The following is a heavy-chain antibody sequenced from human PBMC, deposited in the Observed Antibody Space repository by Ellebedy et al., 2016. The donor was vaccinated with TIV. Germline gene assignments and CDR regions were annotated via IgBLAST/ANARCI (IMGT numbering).Heavy chain of an antibody. V-gene: IGHV4-34*01. J-gene: IGHJ4*02. CDR3: ARRAVAGTKHKRGDFDY. Sequence: SETLSLTXAVYGGSFSGYYWSWIRQPPGKGLEWIGEINHSGSTNYNPSLKSRVTISVDTSKNQFSLKPSSVTAADTAVYYCARRAVAGTKHKRGDFDYWGQGTLVTVSS. CDR1: GGSFSGYY. D-gene: IGHD6-19*01. CDR2: INHSGST.